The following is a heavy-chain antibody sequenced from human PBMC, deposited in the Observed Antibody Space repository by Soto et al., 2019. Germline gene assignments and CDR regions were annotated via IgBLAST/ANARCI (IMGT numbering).Heavy chain of an antibody. J-gene: IGHJ6*02. CDR3: ASDLVGASDSYGLDV. CDR1: GFTFSNYG. V-gene: IGHV3-33*01. CDR2: IWHDGNNQ. D-gene: IGHD1-26*01. Sequence: PGVSLRLSCAASGFTFSNYGMHWVRQAPGKGLEWVAIIWHDGNNQYYADSVRGRFIIARDSSYNGLYLQMNSQGAEDTAVYYCASDLVGASDSYGLDVWGQVTPVTVSS.